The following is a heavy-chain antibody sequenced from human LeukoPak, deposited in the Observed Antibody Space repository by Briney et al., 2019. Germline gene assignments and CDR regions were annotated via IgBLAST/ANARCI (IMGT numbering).Heavy chain of an antibody. J-gene: IGHJ4*02. CDR1: GGSFSGYY. Sequence: SETLSLTCAVYGGSFSGYYWSWIRQPPGKGLEWIGEINHSGSTNYNPSLKSRVTISVDTSKNQFSLKLSSVTAADAAVYYCASTTVTTGLHDYWGQGTLVTVSS. V-gene: IGHV4-34*01. D-gene: IGHD4-11*01. CDR3: ASTTVTTGLHDY. CDR2: INHSGST.